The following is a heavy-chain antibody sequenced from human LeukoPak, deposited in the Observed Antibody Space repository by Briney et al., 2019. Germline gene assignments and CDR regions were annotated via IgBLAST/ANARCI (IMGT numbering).Heavy chain of an antibody. J-gene: IGHJ4*02. CDR1: GFTFSSYW. CDR2: ISSSSSYI. Sequence: GGSLRLSCAASGFTFSSYWMNWVRQAPGKGLEWVSSISSSSSYIYYADSVKGRFTISRDNAKNSLYLQMNSLRAEDTAVYYCARGQLGPYYYDSSGYYYFDYWGQGTLVTVSS. V-gene: IGHV3-21*01. CDR3: ARGQLGPYYYDSSGYYYFDY. D-gene: IGHD3-22*01.